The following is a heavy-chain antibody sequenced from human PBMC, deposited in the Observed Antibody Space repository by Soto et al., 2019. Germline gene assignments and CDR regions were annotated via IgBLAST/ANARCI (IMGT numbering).Heavy chain of an antibody. CDR3: ARGPYGSGYFPSQGYYYYGMDV. Sequence: PAETLSLTCAVYGESFRGYYWSWLRQPPGKGLEWMGEINHSGSTNYNPSLKSRVTISVDTSKNQFSLKLSSVTAADTAVYYCARGPYGSGYFPSQGYYYYGMDVWGQGTTVTVSS. CDR1: GESFRGYY. D-gene: IGHD3-3*01. CDR2: INHSGST. V-gene: IGHV4-34*01. J-gene: IGHJ6*02.